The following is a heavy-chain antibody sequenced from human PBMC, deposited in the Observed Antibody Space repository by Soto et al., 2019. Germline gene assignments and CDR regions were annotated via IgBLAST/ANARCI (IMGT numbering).Heavy chain of an antibody. D-gene: IGHD4-17*01. CDR2: IHYSGSV. V-gene: IGHV4-30-4*01. J-gene: IGHJ6*02. CDR1: VGSISSVHYH. CDR3: VREDDGGDRDYYGLDV. Sequence: QVQLQESGPGRVSPSQTLSLPCPFSVGSISSVHYHWTWIRQTPGKGLEWIGYIHYSGSVYYNPSLQSRVTMSVDTSKNLFSLKLSSVTAADTAVYFCVREDDGGDRDYYGLDVWGQGTTVTVSS.